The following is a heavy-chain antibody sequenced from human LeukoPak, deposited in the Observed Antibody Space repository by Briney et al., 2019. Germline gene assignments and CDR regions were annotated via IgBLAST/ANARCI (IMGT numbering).Heavy chain of an antibody. J-gene: IGHJ4*02. CDR1: GGSFSGYY. V-gene: IGHV4-34*01. CDR2: INHSGSS. D-gene: IGHD1/OR15-1a*01. CDR3: ASSVSQTRFDY. Sequence: SETLSLTCAVYGGSFSGYYWSWIRQPPGKGLEWIGEINHSGSSNYNPSLKSRVTISVDTSKNQFSLKLSSVTAADTAMYYCASSVSQTRFDYWGQGTQVTASS.